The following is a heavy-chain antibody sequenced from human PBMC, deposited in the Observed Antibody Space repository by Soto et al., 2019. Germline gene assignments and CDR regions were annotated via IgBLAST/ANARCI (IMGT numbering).Heavy chain of an antibody. V-gene: IGHV2-5*02. D-gene: IGHD6-19*01. CDR3: AHRRGSGWYNRNMYGMDV. CDR2: IYWDDDK. J-gene: IGHJ6*02. Sequence: QITLKESGPTLVKPTQTLTLTCTFSGFSLSTSGVGVGWIRQPPGKALEWLALIYWDDDKRYSPSLKSRLTSTKDASKNQVGLTMTNMDPVDTATYYYAHRRGSGWYNRNMYGMDVWGQGTTVTVSS. CDR1: GFSLSTSGVG.